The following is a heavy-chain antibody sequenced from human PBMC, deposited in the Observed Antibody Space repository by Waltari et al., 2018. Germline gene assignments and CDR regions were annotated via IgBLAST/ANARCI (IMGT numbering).Heavy chain of an antibody. CDR3: ARGTYYYESSGSAGWFDP. CDR2: INAGNDNT. J-gene: IGHJ5*02. CDR1: GSTFTIDG. Sequence: QVQLVQSGAEVKKPGASVMVSCKASGSTFTIDGIHWVRQAPGQRLEWMGWINAGNDNTKYSQKFQGRVTITRDTSASTAYMELSSLRSEDTAVYYCARGTYYYESSGSAGWFDPWGQGTLVTVSS. V-gene: IGHV1-3*01. D-gene: IGHD3-22*01.